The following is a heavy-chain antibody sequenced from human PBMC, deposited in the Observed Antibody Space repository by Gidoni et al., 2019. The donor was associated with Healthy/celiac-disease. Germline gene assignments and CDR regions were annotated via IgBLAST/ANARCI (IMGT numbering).Heavy chain of an antibody. CDR1: GFTFSSYG. Sequence: RSLRLSCAASGFTFSSYGMHWVRQAPGKGLEWVAVISYDGSNTYYADSVKGRFTISRDNSKNTLYLQMNSLRAEDTAVYYCAKIERDSSSSDGVYYYGMDVWGQGTTVTVSS. D-gene: IGHD6-6*01. CDR2: ISYDGSNT. V-gene: IGHV3-30*18. J-gene: IGHJ6*02. CDR3: AKIERDSSSSDGVYYYGMDV.